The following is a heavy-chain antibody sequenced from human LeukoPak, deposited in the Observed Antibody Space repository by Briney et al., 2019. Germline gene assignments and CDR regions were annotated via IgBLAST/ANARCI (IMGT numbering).Heavy chain of an antibody. V-gene: IGHV1-24*01. Sequence: GASVKVSCKVSGYTLTELSMHWVRQAPGKGLEWMGGFDPEDGETIYAQKFQGRVTMTEDTSTDTAYMELSSLRSEDTAVYYCARLVGYCSSTSCSPFDAFDIWGQGTMVTVSS. CDR3: ARLVGYCSSTSCSPFDAFDI. CDR2: FDPEDGET. D-gene: IGHD2-2*01. CDR1: GYTLTELS. J-gene: IGHJ3*02.